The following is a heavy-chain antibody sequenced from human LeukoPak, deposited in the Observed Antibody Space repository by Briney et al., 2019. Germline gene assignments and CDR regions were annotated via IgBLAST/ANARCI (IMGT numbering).Heavy chain of an antibody. Sequence: SEPLSLTCAVYGGSFSGYYWSWIRQPPGKGLEWIGEINHSGSTNYNPSLKSRVTISVDTSKNQFSLKLSSVTAADTAVYYCARGYGLLWFGELYEKNWFDPWGQGTLVTVSS. CDR2: INHSGST. CDR3: ARGYGLLWFGELYEKNWFDP. J-gene: IGHJ5*02. D-gene: IGHD3-10*01. V-gene: IGHV4-34*01. CDR1: GGSFSGYY.